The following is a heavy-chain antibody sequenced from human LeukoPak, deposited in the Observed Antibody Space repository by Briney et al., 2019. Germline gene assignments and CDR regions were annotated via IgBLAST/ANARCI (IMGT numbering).Heavy chain of an antibody. Sequence: GASVKVSCKASGYTFTGYYMHWVRQAPGQGLEWMGWISPNSGGTNYAQKFQGRVTMTRDTSISTAYMELSGLRSDDTAVYYCARNYGGNSKYFDYWGQGTLVTVPS. CDR2: ISPNSGGT. V-gene: IGHV1-2*02. CDR3: ARNYGGNSKYFDY. CDR1: GYTFTGYY. J-gene: IGHJ4*02. D-gene: IGHD4-23*01.